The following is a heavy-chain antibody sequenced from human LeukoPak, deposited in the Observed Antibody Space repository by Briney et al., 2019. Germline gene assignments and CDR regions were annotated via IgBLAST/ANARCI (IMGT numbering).Heavy chain of an antibody. CDR2: IYYSGTT. CDR1: GGPISGHF. Sequence: SEPLSLTCTVSGGPISGHFWSWLRQPPGEGLEWLGFIYYSGTTNYNPSLESRVTISLDTSKNQFSLKLSSVTAADAAIYYCARQTFTFGGLKILDSWGQGTLITVTS. V-gene: IGHV4-59*11. CDR3: ARQTFTFGGLKILDS. J-gene: IGHJ4*02. D-gene: IGHD3-16*01.